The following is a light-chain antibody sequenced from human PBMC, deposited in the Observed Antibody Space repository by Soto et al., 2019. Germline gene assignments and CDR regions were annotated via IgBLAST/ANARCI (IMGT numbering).Light chain of an antibody. CDR3: QQSYSIPLT. CDR2: AAS. Sequence: DIQMTQSPSSLSASVGDRVTITCRASQSISSYLNWYQQKPGKAPKLLIYAASSFQRGVPSRFSGSGAGTDFTLTISSLHPEDFATYYCQQSYSIPLTFCGGTKVDIK. CDR1: QSISSY. J-gene: IGKJ4*01. V-gene: IGKV1-39*01.